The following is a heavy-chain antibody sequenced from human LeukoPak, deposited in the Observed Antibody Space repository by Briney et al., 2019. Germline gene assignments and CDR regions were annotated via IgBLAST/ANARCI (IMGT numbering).Heavy chain of an antibody. CDR1: GGSISSYY. CDR3: ASTPDYYDSSGYPVGGWFDP. CDR2: IFYSGAT. D-gene: IGHD3-22*01. Sequence: PSETLSLTCTVSGGSISSYYWSWIRQPPGKGLEWIGNIFYSGATNYNPSLKSRVTISVDTSKNQFSLKLSSVTAADTAVYYCASTPDYYDSSGYPVGGWFDPWGQGTLVTVSS. V-gene: IGHV4-59*01. J-gene: IGHJ5*02.